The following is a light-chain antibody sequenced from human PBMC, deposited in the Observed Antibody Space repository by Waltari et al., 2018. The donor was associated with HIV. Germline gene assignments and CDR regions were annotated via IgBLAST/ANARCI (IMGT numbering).Light chain of an antibody. Sequence: QSVLSQPPSLSETPGIRVTTSCSGLSSNIGTTTLTWYQQLPGTAPKLLIYRKNQRPSGVPVRFSGSKSGTSASLAISGRQSEGEADYYCAAWDESLNGPVFGGGTNLTVL. CDR3: AAWDESLNGPV. V-gene: IGLV1-44*01. CDR1: SSNIGTTT. CDR2: RKN. J-gene: IGLJ2*01.